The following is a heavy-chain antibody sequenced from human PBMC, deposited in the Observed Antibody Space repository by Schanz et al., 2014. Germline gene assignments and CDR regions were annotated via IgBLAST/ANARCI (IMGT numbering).Heavy chain of an antibody. D-gene: IGHD4-17*01. V-gene: IGHV3-33*01. CDR1: GFAFSVYG. J-gene: IGHJ3*02. CDR2: IWSDGSGK. CDR3: ARDRGHGDLPGDI. Sequence: QVQLVESGGGVVQPGRSLRLSCAASGFAFSVYGMHWVRQAPGKGLEWVAVIWSDGSGKYYADSVKGRFTISRDNAKNSLYLQMNSLRAEDTAVFYCARDRGHGDLPGDIWGQGTMVTVSS.